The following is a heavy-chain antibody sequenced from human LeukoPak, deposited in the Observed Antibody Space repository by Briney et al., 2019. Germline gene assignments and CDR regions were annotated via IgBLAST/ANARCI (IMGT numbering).Heavy chain of an antibody. CDR1: GFTFSSYS. CDR2: ISSNSSYI. V-gene: IGHV3-21*01. D-gene: IGHD2-2*01. CDR3: ARDLPGIY. Sequence: EGSLRLSCAASGFTFSSYSMNWVRQAPGKGLEWVSSISSNSSYIYYADSVKGRFTISRDNAKNSLYLQMNSLRAEDTAVYYCARDLPGIYWGQGTLVTVSS. J-gene: IGHJ4*02.